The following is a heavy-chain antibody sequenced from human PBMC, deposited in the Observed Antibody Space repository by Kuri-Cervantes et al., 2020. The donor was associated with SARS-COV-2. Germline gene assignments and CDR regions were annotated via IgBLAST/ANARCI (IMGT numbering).Heavy chain of an antibody. D-gene: IGHD5-12*01. CDR1: GFTFSSYA. V-gene: IGHV3-30-3*01. Sequence: GGSLRLSCAVSGFTFSSYAMHWVRQAPGKGLEWVAVISYDGSNKYYADSVKGRFTISRDNSKNTLYLQMNSLRAEDTAVYYCARDPDDSGYDQTASFDYWGQGTLVTVSS. CDR2: ISYDGSNK. CDR3: ARDPDDSGYDQTASFDY. J-gene: IGHJ4*02.